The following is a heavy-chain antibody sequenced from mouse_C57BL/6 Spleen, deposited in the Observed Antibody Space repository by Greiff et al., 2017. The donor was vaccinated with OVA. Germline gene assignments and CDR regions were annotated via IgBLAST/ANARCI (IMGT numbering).Heavy chain of an antibody. V-gene: IGHV1-81*01. CDR3: ERDWDGYFDY. J-gene: IGHJ2*01. D-gene: IGHD4-1*01. Sequence: VQLVESGAELARPGASVKLSCKASGYTFTSYGISWVKQRTGQGLEWIGGIYPRSGNTYYTEKFKGKATLTADKSHSTAYMELRSLTSEDSAVYFCERDWDGYFDYWGQGTTLTVSS. CDR1: GYTFTSYG. CDR2: IYPRSGNT.